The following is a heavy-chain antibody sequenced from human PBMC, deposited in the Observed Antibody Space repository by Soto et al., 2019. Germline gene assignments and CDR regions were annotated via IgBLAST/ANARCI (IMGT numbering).Heavy chain of an antibody. CDR3: ARHNGAAYFDY. Sequence: QVQLVQSGAEVKKPGASVKVSCKASGYTFTSYYMHWVRQAPGQGLEWMGIINPSGGSTSYAQKFQGRVTMTRNTSTSTVYMELSSLRSEATAVYYCARHNGAAYFDYWGQGTLVTVSS. V-gene: IGHV1-46*01. J-gene: IGHJ4*02. CDR2: INPSGGST. D-gene: IGHD2-8*01. CDR1: GYTFTSYY.